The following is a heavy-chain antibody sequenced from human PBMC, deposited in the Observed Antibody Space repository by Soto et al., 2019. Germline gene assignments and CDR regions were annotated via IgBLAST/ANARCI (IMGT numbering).Heavy chain of an antibody. V-gene: IGHV4-4*02. CDR3: AKAPGSYTNRFEP. J-gene: IGHJ5*02. CDR2: IYHSGTT. D-gene: IGHD3-10*01. Sequence: PSETLSLTCAVSGGSISSTNWWSWVRQPPGQGLEWIGEIYHSGTTNYNPSLKSRVTISVDKSKNQFPMRLSSVTAADTAVYYCAKAPGSYTNRFEPWGQGTLVTVSS. CDR1: GGSISSTNW.